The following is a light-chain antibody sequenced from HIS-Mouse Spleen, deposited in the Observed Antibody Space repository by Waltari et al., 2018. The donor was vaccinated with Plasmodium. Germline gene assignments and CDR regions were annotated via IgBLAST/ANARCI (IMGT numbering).Light chain of an antibody. CDR2: AGS. V-gene: IGLV2-23*01. Sequence: QSALTQPASVSGSPGQSITISCTGTSSDVGSYNLVSWYQQHPGKAPKLMIYAGSKRPSGVAKRFSGSKSGNTASLTISGRQAEDEADYYCCSYAGSSTWVFGGGTKLTVL. CDR3: CSYAGSSTWV. J-gene: IGLJ3*02. CDR1: SSDVGSYNL.